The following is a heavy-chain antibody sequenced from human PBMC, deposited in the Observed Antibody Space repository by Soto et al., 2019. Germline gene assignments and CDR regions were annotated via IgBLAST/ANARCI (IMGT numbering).Heavy chain of an antibody. CDR3: ARPRGTTPAVWYFDL. V-gene: IGHV4-59*08. CDR1: GVYISSHY. J-gene: IGHJ2*01. Sequence: QVQLQESGPGLVKPSETLSLTCSVSGVYISSHYWSWIRQPPGKGLEWIGYVYHSGKTDYNPSLKSRITISMDTSKNQVSLSLTSVTAADTAFYYCARPRGTTPAVWYFDLWGRGTLVTVSS. D-gene: IGHD1-26*01. CDR2: VYHSGKT.